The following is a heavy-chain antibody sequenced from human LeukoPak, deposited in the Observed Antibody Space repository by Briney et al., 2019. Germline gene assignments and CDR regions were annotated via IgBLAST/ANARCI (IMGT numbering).Heavy chain of an antibody. J-gene: IGHJ3*02. CDR3: AKDLTYGDYAGGDGFDI. CDR2: ISSSSSTI. Sequence: GGSLRLSCAASGFTFSSYSMNWVRQAPGKGLEWVSYISSSSSTIYYADSVKGRFTISRDKSKNTLYLQMNSLRAEDTAVYYCAKDLTYGDYAGGDGFDIWGQGTMVTVSS. CDR1: GFTFSSYS. D-gene: IGHD4-17*01. V-gene: IGHV3-48*01.